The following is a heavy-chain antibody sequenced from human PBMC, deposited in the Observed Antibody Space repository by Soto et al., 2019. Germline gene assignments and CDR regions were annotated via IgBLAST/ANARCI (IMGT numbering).Heavy chain of an antibody. J-gene: IGHJ4*01. CDR2: IDPSDSYT. CDR3: ARRRLDSSGYYY. D-gene: IGHD3-22*01. V-gene: IGHV5-10-1*01. Sequence: VEALMLSCRCCGCSYTSYWISWVHQMPGKGLEWMGRIDPSDSYTNYSPSVQGHVTISADKSISTAYLQWSSLKASDTAMYYCARRRLDSSGYYYWGHGTLVTVSS. CDR1: GCSYTSYW.